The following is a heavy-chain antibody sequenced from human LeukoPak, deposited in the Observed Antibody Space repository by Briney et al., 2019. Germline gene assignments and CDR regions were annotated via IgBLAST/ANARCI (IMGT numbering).Heavy chain of an antibody. D-gene: IGHD6-6*01. CDR2: TYYRSKWYN. CDR1: GDSVSSNSAA. J-gene: IGHJ3*02. V-gene: IGHV6-1*01. CDR3: ARDPLVIAARPVVGAFDI. Sequence: SQTLSLTCVISGDSVSSNSAAWNWIRQSPSRGLEWLGRTYYRSKWYNDYAVSVKSRITINPDTSKNQFSLQLDSVTPEDTAVYYCARDPLVIAARPVVGAFDIWGQGTMVTVPS.